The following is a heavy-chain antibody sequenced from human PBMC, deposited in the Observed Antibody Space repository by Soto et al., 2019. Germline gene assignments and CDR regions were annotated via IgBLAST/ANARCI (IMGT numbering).Heavy chain of an antibody. CDR2: ISYDGSIK. CDR1: GFTFSNYP. J-gene: IGHJ4*02. D-gene: IGHD4-4*01. V-gene: IGHV3-30-3*01. Sequence: QVQLVESGGGVVQPGRSLRLSCAASGFTFSNYPMHWVRQAPGKGLEWVAVISYDGSIKYYADSVKGRFTISGDSSKNTLYLQMNSLRAEDTAVYYCVREGNYTDFDYWGQGTLVTVSS. CDR3: VREGNYTDFDY.